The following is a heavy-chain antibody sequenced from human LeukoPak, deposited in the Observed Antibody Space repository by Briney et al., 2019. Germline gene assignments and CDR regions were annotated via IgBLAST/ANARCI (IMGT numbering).Heavy chain of an antibody. J-gene: IGHJ6*02. Sequence: SVKVSCTASGGTFSSYAISWVRQAPGQGLEWMGRIIPILGIANYAQKFQGRVTITADKSTSTAYMELSSLRSEDTAVYYCARAPGYDFWSGYFLSMDVWGQGTTVTVSS. V-gene: IGHV1-69*04. CDR1: GGTFSSYA. D-gene: IGHD3-3*01. CDR2: IIPILGIA. CDR3: ARAPGYDFWSGYFLSMDV.